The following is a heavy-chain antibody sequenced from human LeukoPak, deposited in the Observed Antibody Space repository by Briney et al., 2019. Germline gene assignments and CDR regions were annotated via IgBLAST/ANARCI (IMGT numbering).Heavy chain of an antibody. CDR2: IYYSGST. CDR1: GGSVNSGSFY. D-gene: IGHD3-22*01. CDR3: ARGSPYSYDSSGYYYFGY. Sequence: PSETLSLTCTVSGGSVNSGSFYWSWIRQPPGKGLEWIGYIYYSGSTNYNPSLKSRVTISLDTSKNQFSLKLSSVTAADTAVYYCARGSPYSYDSSGYYYFGYWGQGTLVTVSS. V-gene: IGHV4-61*01. J-gene: IGHJ4*02.